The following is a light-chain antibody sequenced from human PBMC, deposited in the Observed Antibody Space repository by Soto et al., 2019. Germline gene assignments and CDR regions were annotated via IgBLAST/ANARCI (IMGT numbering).Light chain of an antibody. V-gene: IGKV1-9*01. CDR2: GAS. Sequence: DIQLTQSPSFLSASVGDRVTITCRASQGISTYLAWYLQRPGKAPKPLIYGASTLQSGVPSRFSGSGSGTEFTLTISSLQPEDFGTYYCQQLNSDWYAFGQGTKLEIK. J-gene: IGKJ2*01. CDR1: QGISTY. CDR3: QQLNSDWYA.